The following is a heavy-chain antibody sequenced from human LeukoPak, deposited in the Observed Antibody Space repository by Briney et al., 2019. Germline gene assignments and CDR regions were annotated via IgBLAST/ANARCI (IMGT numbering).Heavy chain of an antibody. CDR1: GGSISSSSYY. V-gene: IGHV4-39*01. Sequence: PSETLSLTCTVSGGSISSSSYYWGWIRQPPGKGLEWIGSIYYSGSTYYNPSLKSRVTISVDTSKNQFSLKLSSVTAADTAVYYCARQVRELNWFDPWGQGTLVTVSS. J-gene: IGHJ5*02. CDR3: ARQVRELNWFDP. D-gene: IGHD3-10*01. CDR2: IYYSGST.